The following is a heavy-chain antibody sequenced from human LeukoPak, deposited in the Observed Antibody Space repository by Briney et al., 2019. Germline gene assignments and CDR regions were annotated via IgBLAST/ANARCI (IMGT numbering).Heavy chain of an antibody. Sequence: GGSLRLSCAASGLTFSSYWMSWVRQAPGKGLEWVANIKQDGSEKYYVDSVMGRFTISRDNAKNSLYLQMNSLRAEDTAVYYCARALPDAFDVWGQGTMVTVSS. V-gene: IGHV3-7*01. CDR2: IKQDGSEK. J-gene: IGHJ3*01. CDR1: GLTFSSYW. CDR3: ARALPDAFDV.